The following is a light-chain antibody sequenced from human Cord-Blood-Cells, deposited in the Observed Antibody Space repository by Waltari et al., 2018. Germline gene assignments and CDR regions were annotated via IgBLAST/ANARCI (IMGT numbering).Light chain of an antibody. CDR1: QSLLHSAGKTY. J-gene: IGKJ2*01. Sequence: DIVMTQTPLSLSVTPGQLASISCTSSQSLLHSAGKTYVDWYLQKPVQPPPLLIYEVSYRFSGVPDRFSGSGSGTDFTLKISRVEAEDVGVYYCMQSIQRPQMYTFGQGTKLEIK. CDR3: MQSIQRPQMYT. CDR2: EVS. V-gene: IGKV2D-29*01.